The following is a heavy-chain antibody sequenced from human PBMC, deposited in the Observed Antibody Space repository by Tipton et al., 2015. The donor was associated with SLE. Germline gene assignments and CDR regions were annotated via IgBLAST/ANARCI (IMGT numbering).Heavy chain of an antibody. D-gene: IGHD1-7*01. Sequence: QLVQSGAEVKTPGSSVKVPCKASGGTFTNSGLSWVRQAPGQGLEWMGGIFPISGIPDYAQKFQGRVTITASESTSTVYMELSSLGSEDTAVYFYARDRTMHASSSRDFCNAMDVWGQGTTVIVSS. CDR2: IFPISGIP. J-gene: IGHJ6*02. CDR1: GGTFTNSG. V-gene: IGHV1-69*01. CDR3: ARDRTMHASSSRDFCNAMDV.